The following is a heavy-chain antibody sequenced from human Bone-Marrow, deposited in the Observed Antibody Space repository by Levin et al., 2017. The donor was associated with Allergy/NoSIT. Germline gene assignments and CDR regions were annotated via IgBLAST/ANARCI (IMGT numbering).Heavy chain of an antibody. CDR2: MNPKSGKR. CDR1: GYTFTSLD. CDR3: ARVWGSVDY. D-gene: IGHD3-16*01. J-gene: IGHJ4*02. Sequence: ASVKVSCKTSGYTFTSLDINWVRQATGQGLEWMGWMNPKSGKRGYAQKFQGRVTMTGNAAISTAYMELNSLRSEDTAVYYCARVWGSVDYWGQGTLVTVSS. V-gene: IGHV1-8*01.